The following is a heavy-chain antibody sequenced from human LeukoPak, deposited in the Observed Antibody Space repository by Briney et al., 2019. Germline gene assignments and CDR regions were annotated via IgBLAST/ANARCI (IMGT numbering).Heavy chain of an antibody. J-gene: IGHJ4*02. D-gene: IGHD3-22*01. CDR3: ARDTHDSSDYYFDY. V-gene: IGHV3-30-3*01. Sequence: GGSLRLSCAASGFTFSSYAMHWVRQAPGKGLEWVAVISYDGSNKYYADSVKGRFTISRDNSKNTLYLQMNSLRAEDTAVYYCARDTHDSSDYYFDYWGQGALVTVSS. CDR1: GFTFSSYA. CDR2: ISYDGSNK.